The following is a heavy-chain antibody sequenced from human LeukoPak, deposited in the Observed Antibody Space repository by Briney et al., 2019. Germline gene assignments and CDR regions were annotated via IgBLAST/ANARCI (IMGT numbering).Heavy chain of an antibody. CDR3: ATGSCSATSCSRYLDY. J-gene: IGHJ4*02. V-gene: IGHV3-30*02. CDR1: GFTFSNYD. D-gene: IGHD2-2*03. Sequence: PGGSLRLSCAASGFTFSNYDMRWVRQAPGKGLEWVAFIRNDGSNEYYADSVKGRFTVSRDNSQNTQYLQMNSLRPEDTALYYCATGSCSATSCSRYLDYWGQGTLVTVFS. CDR2: IRNDGSNE.